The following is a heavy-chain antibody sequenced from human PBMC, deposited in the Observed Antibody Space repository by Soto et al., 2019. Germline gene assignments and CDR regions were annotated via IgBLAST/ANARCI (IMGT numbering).Heavy chain of an antibody. CDR3: AKGYAAAAYYNWFDP. J-gene: IGHJ5*02. CDR1: GFIFSSYA. D-gene: IGHD6-13*01. V-gene: IGHV3-23*01. Sequence: GGSLRLSCAASGFIFSSYAMSWVRQAPGRGLEWVSVISSSGGTADYADSVKGRFTISRDTSKNTLYLQMNSLRAEDTAVYYCAKGYAAAAYYNWFDPWGQGTLVTVSS. CDR2: ISSSGGTA.